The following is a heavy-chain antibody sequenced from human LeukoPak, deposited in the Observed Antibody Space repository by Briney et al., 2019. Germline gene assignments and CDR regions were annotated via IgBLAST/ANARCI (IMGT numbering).Heavy chain of an antibody. Sequence: GGSLRLSCAASGFTYSSYAMSWVRQAPGKALEWVSAISGSGGSTYYADSVKGRFTISRDNSKNTLYLQMNSLRAEDTAVYYCAKDDLYYTGFDYWGQGTLVTVSS. D-gene: IGHD2-8*01. CDR1: GFTYSSYA. V-gene: IGHV3-23*01. CDR2: ISGSGGST. CDR3: AKDDLYYTGFDY. J-gene: IGHJ4*02.